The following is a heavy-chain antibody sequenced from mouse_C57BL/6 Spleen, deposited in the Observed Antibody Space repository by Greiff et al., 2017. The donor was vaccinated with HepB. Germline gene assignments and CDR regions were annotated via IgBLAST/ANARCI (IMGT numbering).Heavy chain of an antibody. Sequence: VQLQQPGAELVRPGTSVKLSCKASGYTFTSYWMHWVKQRPGQGLEWIGVIDPSDSYTNYNQKFKGKATLTVDTSSSTADMQLSTLTSEDSAVYYCARSKTPEPFDYWGKGTTLTVSS. J-gene: IGHJ2*01. CDR3: ARSKTPEPFDY. CDR1: GYTFTSYW. CDR2: IDPSDSYT. V-gene: IGHV1-59*01.